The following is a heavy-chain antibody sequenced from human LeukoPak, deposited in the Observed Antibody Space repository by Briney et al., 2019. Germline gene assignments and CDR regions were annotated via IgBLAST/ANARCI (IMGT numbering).Heavy chain of an antibody. J-gene: IGHJ4*02. CDR3: ARDRGVGVRRIIITSFDY. V-gene: IGHV3-30*19. CDR2: ISDEGNTK. CDR1: GFTFSSYG. D-gene: IGHD3-10*01. Sequence: GGSLRLSCAASGFTFSSYGMHWVRQAPGKGLEWVAVISDEGNTKIYADSVKGRVTISRDNSKNTMYLQMSSLRPEDTAVYYCARDRGVGVRRIIITSFDYWGRGALVSVSS.